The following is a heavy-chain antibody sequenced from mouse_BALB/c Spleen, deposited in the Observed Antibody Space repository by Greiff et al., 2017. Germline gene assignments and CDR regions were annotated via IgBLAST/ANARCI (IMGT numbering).Heavy chain of an antibody. CDR3: ARFPYDYGHGYAMDY. Sequence: QVQLQQSGAELVRPGTSVKVSCKASGYAFTNYLIEWVKQRPGQGLEWIGVINPGSGGTNYNEKFKGKATLTADKSSSTAYMQLSSLTSDDSAVYFCARFPYDYGHGYAMDYWGQGTSVTVSS. CDR1: GYAFTNYL. V-gene: IGHV1-54*01. J-gene: IGHJ4*01. D-gene: IGHD2-4*01. CDR2: INPGSGGT.